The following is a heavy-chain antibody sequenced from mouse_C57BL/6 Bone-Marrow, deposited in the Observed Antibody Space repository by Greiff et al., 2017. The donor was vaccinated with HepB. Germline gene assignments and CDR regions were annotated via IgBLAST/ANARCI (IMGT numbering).Heavy chain of an antibody. V-gene: IGHV1-81*01. CDR1: GYTFTSYG. CDR2: IYPRSGNT. J-gene: IGHJ3*01. CDR3: ARHPFAY. Sequence: VQLQQSGAELARPGASVKLSCKASGYTFTSYGISWVKQRTGQGLEWIGEIYPRSGNTYYNEKFKGKATLTADKSSSTAYMELRSLTSEDSAVYFCARHPFAYWGQGTLVTVSA.